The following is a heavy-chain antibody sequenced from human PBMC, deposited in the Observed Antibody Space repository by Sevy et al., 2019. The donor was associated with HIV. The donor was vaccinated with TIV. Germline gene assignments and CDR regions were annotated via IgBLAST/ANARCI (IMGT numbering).Heavy chain of an antibody. V-gene: IGHV3-23*01. Sequence: GGSLRLSCAASGFTFSNYAMSWVRQASGKGLEWVSTFSFGCGKINYADSVKGRFTISRDNSKNTLYLQMNSLRAEDTALYYCAREGCSKPHDYWGQGTLVTVSS. CDR1: GFTFSNYA. D-gene: IGHD2-2*01. J-gene: IGHJ4*02. CDR3: AREGCSKPHDY. CDR2: FSFGCGKI.